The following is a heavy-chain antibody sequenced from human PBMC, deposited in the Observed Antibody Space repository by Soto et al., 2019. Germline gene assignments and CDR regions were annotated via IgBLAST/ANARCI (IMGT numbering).Heavy chain of an antibody. CDR3: TRGPSGDKVDS. V-gene: IGHV4-30-4*01. D-gene: IGHD7-27*01. CDR2: IYNGGSI. J-gene: IGHJ4*02. CDR1: GDSISNVHYF. Sequence: QVQLQQSGPGLVHPSQTLSLTCTVYGDSISNVHYFWSWIRQSPDQGMEWIGHIYNGGSIYNNPSLESRLNISVDTSKNRCSLDLSSVSAADTAVYYFTRGPSGDKVDSWGQGTLVTVSA.